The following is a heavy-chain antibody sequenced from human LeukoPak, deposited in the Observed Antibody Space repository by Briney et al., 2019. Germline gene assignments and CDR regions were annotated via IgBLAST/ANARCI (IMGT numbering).Heavy chain of an antibody. J-gene: IGHJ3*02. CDR1: GGTFSNYA. Sequence: GSSVKVSCKASGGTFSNYAIHWVRQAPGQGLAWMGGIIPVLGATHYAQKFQGRVTIITDESTNTAYMGLSRLRSEDTAVYYCALDVSGSYYLTSTFDIWGPGTMVTVSS. D-gene: IGHD1-26*01. V-gene: IGHV1-69*05. CDR2: IIPVLGAT. CDR3: ALDVSGSYYLTSTFDI.